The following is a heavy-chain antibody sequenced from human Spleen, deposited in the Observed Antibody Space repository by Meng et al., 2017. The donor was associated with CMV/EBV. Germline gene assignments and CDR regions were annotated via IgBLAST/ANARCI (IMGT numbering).Heavy chain of an antibody. Sequence: GESLKISCAASGFTFSGSAIHWVRQASGKGLEWVGRIRRKANTYATVYAASVEGRFNITRDDSKNTAYLQMNSLKTEDTAVYYCTRHHFLPITSGTNYNFGAYYYHMDVWGRGTTVTVSS. D-gene: IGHD3-10*01. CDR1: GFTFSGSA. CDR2: IRRKANTYAT. V-gene: IGHV3-73*01. J-gene: IGHJ6*02. CDR3: TRHHFLPITSGTNYNFGAYYYHMDV.